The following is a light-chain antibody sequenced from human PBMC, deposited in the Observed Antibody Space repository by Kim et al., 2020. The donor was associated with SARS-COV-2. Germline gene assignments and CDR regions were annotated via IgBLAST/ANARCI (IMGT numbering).Light chain of an antibody. CDR2: SAY. J-gene: IGKJ3*01. V-gene: IGKV1-39*01. CDR1: QNIGTY. Sequence: ASVGDRVTITCRTSQNIGTYLNWYLQKPGTAPKLLIYSAYKFHSEVPSRFSGTGSGTEFTLTISSLQPDDFGTYFCQQSHSASFTFGPGTKVDIK. CDR3: QQSHSASFT.